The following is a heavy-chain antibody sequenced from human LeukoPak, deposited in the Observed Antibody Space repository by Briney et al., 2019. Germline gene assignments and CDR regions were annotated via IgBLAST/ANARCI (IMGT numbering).Heavy chain of an antibody. D-gene: IGHD1-26*01. CDR1: GFTFSSYA. Sequence: PGGSLRLSCAASGFTFSSYAMNWVRQAPGKGLEWVSSISSSSSYIYYADSVKGRFTISRDNAKNSLYLQMNSLRAEDTAVYYCARDGIVGATNAFDYWGQGTLVTVSS. CDR2: ISSSSSYI. CDR3: ARDGIVGATNAFDY. V-gene: IGHV3-21*01. J-gene: IGHJ4*02.